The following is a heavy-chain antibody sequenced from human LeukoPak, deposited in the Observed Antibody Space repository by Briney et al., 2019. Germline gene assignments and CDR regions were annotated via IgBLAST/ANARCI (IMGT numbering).Heavy chain of an antibody. CDR1: GGSISSGDQY. Sequence: PSQTLSLTCTVSGGSISSGDQYWSWIRQSPGKGLEWIGYIYYSGSTYYNPSLTSRVTISMDRSRNQFSLKLGSVTAADTAVYYCARSRGYSYRCPIGLCIYYFDYWGQGTLVTVSS. CDR2: IYYSGST. D-gene: IGHD5-18*01. CDR3: ARSRGYSYRCPIGLCIYYFDY. V-gene: IGHV4-30-4*08. J-gene: IGHJ4*02.